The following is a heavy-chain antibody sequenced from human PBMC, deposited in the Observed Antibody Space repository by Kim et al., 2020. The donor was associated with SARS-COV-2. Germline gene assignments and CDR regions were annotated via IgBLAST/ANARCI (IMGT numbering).Heavy chain of an antibody. D-gene: IGHD2-2*01. V-gene: IGHV3-23*01. J-gene: IGHJ4*02. Sequence: ASVKGRFTISRDNSKNTLYLQMNSLRAEDTAVYYCAKSIVVVPAAYFDYWGQGTLVTVSS. CDR3: AKSIVVVPAAYFDY.